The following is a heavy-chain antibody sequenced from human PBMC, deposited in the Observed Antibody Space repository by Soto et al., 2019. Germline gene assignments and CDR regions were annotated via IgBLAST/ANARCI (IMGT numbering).Heavy chain of an antibody. D-gene: IGHD3-3*01. CDR3: ARAGLEWSYNWFDP. V-gene: IGHV4-30-4*01. CDR2: IYYSGST. J-gene: IGHJ5*02. CDR1: GGSISSGDYY. Sequence: QVQLQESGPGLVKPSQTLSLTCTVSGGSISSGDYYWSWIRQPPGKVLEWIGYIYYSGSTYYNPSLTTRVTISVDTSKNQFSLKLSSVTAADTAVYYCARAGLEWSYNWFDPWGQGTLVTVSS.